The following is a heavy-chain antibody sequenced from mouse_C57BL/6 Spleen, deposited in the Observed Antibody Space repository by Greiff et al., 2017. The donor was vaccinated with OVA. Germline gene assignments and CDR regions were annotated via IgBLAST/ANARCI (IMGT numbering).Heavy chain of an antibody. CDR1: GFNIKDDY. V-gene: IGHV14-4*01. J-gene: IGHJ3*01. CDR3: TNDGYRFAY. CDR2: IDPENGDT. Sequence: EVKLQESGAELVRPGASVKLSCTASGFNIKDDYMHWVKQRPEQGLEWIGWIDPENGDTEYASKFQGKATITADTSSNTAYLQLSSLTSEDTAVYYCTNDGYRFAYWGQGTLVTVSA. D-gene: IGHD2-3*01.